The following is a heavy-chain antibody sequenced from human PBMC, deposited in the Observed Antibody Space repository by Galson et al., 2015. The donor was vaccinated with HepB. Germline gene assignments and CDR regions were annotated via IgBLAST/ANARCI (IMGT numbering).Heavy chain of an antibody. CDR3: ARAFSDEYVWGSYRHNWFDP. V-gene: IGHV3-74*01. CDR2: INSDGSST. J-gene: IGHJ5*02. Sequence: SLRLSCAASGFTFSNYWMYWVRQVPGKGLVWVSSINSDGSSTIHADPVKGRFTISRDNAKNTLYLQMNSLRAEDTAVYYCARAFSDEYVWGSYRHNWFDPWGQGTLVTVSS. D-gene: IGHD3-16*02. CDR1: GFTFSNYW.